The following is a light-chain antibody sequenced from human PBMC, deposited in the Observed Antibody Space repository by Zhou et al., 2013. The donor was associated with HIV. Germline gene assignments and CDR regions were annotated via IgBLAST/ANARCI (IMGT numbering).Light chain of an antibody. Sequence: IVLTQSPGTLSLSPGERATLSCRASQTVRSNYVAWYQQRSGQAPRLLIYGASIRATDIPDRFSGSGSGTDFALTISRLEPEDFAVYFCHQYGVPPARTFGGGTKLEIK. CDR3: HQYGVPPART. J-gene: IGKJ4*01. V-gene: IGKV3-20*01. CDR1: QTVRSNY. CDR2: GAS.